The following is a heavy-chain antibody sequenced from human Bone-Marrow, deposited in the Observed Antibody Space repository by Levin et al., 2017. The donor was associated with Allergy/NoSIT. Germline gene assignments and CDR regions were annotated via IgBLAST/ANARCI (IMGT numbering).Heavy chain of an antibody. CDR2: ISPKSGGT. Sequence: NPGESLKISCKASGHTLTGFYLHWVRQAPGKGLEWMGRISPKSGGTRSAQRFLDRVTMTRDTSISTVYMELSRLTSDDTAIYYCAGDYGYNWFDPWGQGTLVTVSS. CDR1: GHTLTGFY. CDR3: AGDYGYNWFDP. D-gene: IGHD4-17*01. J-gene: IGHJ5*02. V-gene: IGHV1-2*06.